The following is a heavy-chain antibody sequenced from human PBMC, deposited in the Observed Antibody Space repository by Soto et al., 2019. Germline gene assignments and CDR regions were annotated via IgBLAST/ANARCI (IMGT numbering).Heavy chain of an antibody. D-gene: IGHD3-16*02. J-gene: IGHJ4*02. CDR1: GFSLSTSGVG. Sequence: QITLKESGPTLVKPTQTLTLTCTFSGFSLSTSGVGVGWIRQPPGKALEWLPLIYWDDDKRYSPSLKSRLTITMDTSKNQLVRTMTNMDPVDTATYYCAHIKGMSNYDDIWGSYRYKSAGFDYWGQGPLVTVSS. CDR3: AHIKGMSNYDDIWGSYRYKSAGFDY. V-gene: IGHV2-5*02. CDR2: IYWDDDK.